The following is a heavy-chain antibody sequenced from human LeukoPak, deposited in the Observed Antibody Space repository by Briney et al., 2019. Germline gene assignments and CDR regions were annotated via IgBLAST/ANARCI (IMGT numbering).Heavy chain of an antibody. J-gene: IGHJ3*02. CDR3: ARGSGSHNYGDAFDI. CDR1: GYTFTSYY. Sequence: GASVKVSCKASGYTFTSYYMHWVRQAPGQGLEWMGIINPSGGSTSYAQKFQGRVTMTRDTSTSTVYMELSSLRSEDTAVYYCARGSGSHNYGDAFDIWGQGTMVTVSS. D-gene: IGHD1-26*01. V-gene: IGHV1-46*01. CDR2: INPSGGST.